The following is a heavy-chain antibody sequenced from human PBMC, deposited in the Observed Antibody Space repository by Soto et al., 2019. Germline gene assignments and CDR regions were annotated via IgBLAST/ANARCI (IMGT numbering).Heavy chain of an antibody. CDR2: ISANRGNT. D-gene: IGHD6-13*01. Sequence: ASVMGSCKASGYIFTGYHMRWGRQDPGQGLEWMGRISANRGNTNYAQKLQGRVTMTEDTSTDTAYMELSSLRSEDTAVYYCATDHREYRSSWYIWFDPLGQGTLVTGSS. J-gene: IGHJ5*02. CDR3: ATDHREYRSSWYIWFDP. CDR1: GYIFTGYH. V-gene: IGHV1-2*06.